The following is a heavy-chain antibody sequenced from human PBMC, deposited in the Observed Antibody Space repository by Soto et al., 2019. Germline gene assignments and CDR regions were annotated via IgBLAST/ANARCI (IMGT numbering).Heavy chain of an antibody. D-gene: IGHD3-22*01. CDR2: ISASGGNT. V-gene: IGHV3-23*01. Sequence: GGSLRLSCAASGFTFSSYAMSWVRQAPGKGLEWVSAISASGGNTNYADSVKGRFTIFRGNSKNTLHLQMNSLRAEDTAVYYCAKDTYYHDTAGYYVFDYWGQGTLVTVSS. CDR1: GFTFSSYA. CDR3: AKDTYYHDTAGYYVFDY. J-gene: IGHJ4*02.